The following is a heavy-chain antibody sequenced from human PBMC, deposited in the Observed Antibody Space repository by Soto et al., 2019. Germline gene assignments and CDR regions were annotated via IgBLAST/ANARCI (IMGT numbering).Heavy chain of an antibody. CDR1: GFTVSTTY. CDR2: MYTGGST. Sequence: EVQLVESGGGLIHPGGSLRLSCGASGFTVSTTYMSWVRQAPGKGLEWVSTMYTGGSTSYADSVKGRFTISRDNSKTTLYLQMNSLRVEDTAVYYCAGGGGYSGYEGHDSWGQGTLVTVSS. D-gene: IGHD5-12*01. J-gene: IGHJ4*02. CDR3: AGGGGYSGYEGHDS. V-gene: IGHV3-53*01.